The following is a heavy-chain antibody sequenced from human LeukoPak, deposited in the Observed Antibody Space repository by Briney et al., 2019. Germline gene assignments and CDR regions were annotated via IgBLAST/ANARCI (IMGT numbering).Heavy chain of an antibody. CDR2: INHSGST. J-gene: IGHJ4*02. CDR1: GGSFSGYY. CDR3: ARGSTYYYDSSGPPGRIDY. V-gene: IGHV4-34*01. D-gene: IGHD3-22*01. Sequence: SETLSLTCAVYGGSFSGYYWSWIRQPPGKGLEWIGEINHSGSTNYNPSLKSRVTISVDTSKNQFSLKLSSVTAADTAVYYCARGSTYYYDSSGPPGRIDYWGQGTLVTVSS.